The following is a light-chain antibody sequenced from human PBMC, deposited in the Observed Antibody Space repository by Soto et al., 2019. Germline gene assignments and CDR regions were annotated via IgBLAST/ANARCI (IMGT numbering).Light chain of an antibody. CDR1: QSVDTC. V-gene: IGKV1-5*03. J-gene: IGKJ1*01. CDR3: QQFYRYPWT. CDR2: KAA. Sequence: DIQMTQSPSTLSASVGDRVTITCRASQSVDTCLAWYQQKKGKPPPLLLYKAATLETGVPSRFSGSGAVTEFTLTISSLQPDDFATYYCQQFYRYPWTFGQGTKVEIK.